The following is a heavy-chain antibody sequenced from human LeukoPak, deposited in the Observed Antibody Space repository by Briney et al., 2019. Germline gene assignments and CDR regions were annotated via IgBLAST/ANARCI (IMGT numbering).Heavy chain of an antibody. J-gene: IGHJ3*02. D-gene: IGHD3-22*01. CDR1: GGSISSGRYY. V-gene: IGHV4-39*07. CDR3: ARPAGLRITTRYDAFDI. Sequence: SETLSLTXTVSGGSISSGRYYWSCIRQPAGKGLEWIGSIYHSGSTYYNPSLKSRVTISVDTSKNQFSLKLSSVTAADTAVYYCARPAGLRITTRYDAFDIWGQGTMVTVSS. CDR2: IYHSGST.